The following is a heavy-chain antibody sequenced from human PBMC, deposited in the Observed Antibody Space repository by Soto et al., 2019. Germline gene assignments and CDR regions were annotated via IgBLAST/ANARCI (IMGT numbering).Heavy chain of an antibody. V-gene: IGHV3-30*18. CDR3: AKDGWMSTIRGDAFNI. J-gene: IGHJ3*02. D-gene: IGHD1-1*01. CDR1: GFTFSNYG. CDR2: VSYRGTNK. Sequence: QVQLVESGGAVVQPGRSLRLSCAASGFTFSNYGMHWVRQAPGKGLEWVAFVSYRGTNKYYADSVKGRFTISRDDSKNTLYLQMNSLRAEDTAVYFCAKDGWMSTIRGDAFNIWGQGTVVTVSS.